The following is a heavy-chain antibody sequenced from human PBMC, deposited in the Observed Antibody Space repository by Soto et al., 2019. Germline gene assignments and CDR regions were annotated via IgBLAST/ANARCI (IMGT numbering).Heavy chain of an antibody. CDR1: GFTVSSNY. D-gene: IGHD3-10*01. J-gene: IGHJ3*02. CDR3: ARVTLWFGGTDAFDI. V-gene: IGHV3-66*01. Sequence: EVQLVESGGGLVQPGGSLRLSCAASGFTVSSNYMSWVRQAPGKGLEWVSVIYSGGSTYYADSVKGRFTISRDNSKNTLYLQMNSLRAEDTAVYYCARVTLWFGGTDAFDIWGQGTMVTVSS. CDR2: IYSGGST.